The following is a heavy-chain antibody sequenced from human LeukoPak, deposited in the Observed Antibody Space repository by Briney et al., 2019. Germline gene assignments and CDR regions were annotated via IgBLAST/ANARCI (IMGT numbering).Heavy chain of an antibody. Sequence: GGSLRLSCAASGFTFSSYAMSWVRQAPGKGLEWVSAISGSGGSTYYADSVKGRFTISRDNSKNTLYLQMNSLRAEDTAVYYCAKARRDLIVVVPSYYFDYWGQGTLVTVSS. CDR1: GFTFSSYA. D-gene: IGHD3-22*01. J-gene: IGHJ4*02. CDR2: ISGSGGST. V-gene: IGHV3-23*01. CDR3: AKARRDLIVVVPSYYFDY.